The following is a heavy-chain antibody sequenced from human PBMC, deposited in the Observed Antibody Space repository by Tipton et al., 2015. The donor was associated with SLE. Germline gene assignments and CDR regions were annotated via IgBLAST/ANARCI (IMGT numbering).Heavy chain of an antibody. Sequence: GLVKPSETLSLTCAVYGGSFSGYYWSWIRQPPGKGLEWIGEINHSGSTNYNPSLKSRVTISVDTSKNQFSLKLSSVTAADTAVYYCARVYQVGYFDYWGQGTLVAVSS. D-gene: IGHD1-26*01. CDR2: INHSGST. CDR1: GGSFSGYY. V-gene: IGHV4-34*01. J-gene: IGHJ4*02. CDR3: ARVYQVGYFDY.